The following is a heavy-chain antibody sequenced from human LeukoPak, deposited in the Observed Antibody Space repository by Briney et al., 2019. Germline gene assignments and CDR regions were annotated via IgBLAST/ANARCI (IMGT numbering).Heavy chain of an antibody. CDR1: GFTFSSYG. D-gene: IGHD6-19*01. V-gene: IGHV3-30*18. Sequence: AGGSLRLSCAASGFTFSSYGMHWVRQAPGKGLEWVAVISYDGSNKYYADSVKGRFTISRDNSKNTLYLQMNSLRAEDTAVYYCAKDGAGDYYYYMDVWGKGTTVTVSS. J-gene: IGHJ6*03. CDR2: ISYDGSNK. CDR3: AKDGAGDYYYYMDV.